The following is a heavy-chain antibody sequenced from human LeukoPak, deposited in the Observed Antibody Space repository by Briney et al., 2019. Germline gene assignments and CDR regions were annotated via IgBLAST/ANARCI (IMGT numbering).Heavy chain of an antibody. CDR1: GFTFSSYW. J-gene: IGHJ4*02. CDR3: ARCPSEQLAYFDY. D-gene: IGHD6-13*01. V-gene: IGHV3-74*01. CDR2: INTDGRTT. Sequence: GGSLRLSCAASGFTFSSYWMHWVRQSPGEGLVWVSHINTDGRTTTYADSVKGRFTISRDNAKNTLYLQMNSLRAEDTAVYYCARCPSEQLAYFDYWGQGTLVTVSS.